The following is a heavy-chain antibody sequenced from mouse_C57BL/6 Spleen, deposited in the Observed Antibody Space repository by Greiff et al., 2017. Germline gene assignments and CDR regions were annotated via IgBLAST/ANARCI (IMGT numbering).Heavy chain of an antibody. V-gene: IGHV1-64*01. J-gene: IGHJ4*01. CDR3: ARGRDEVTYYAMDY. CDR1: GYTFTSYW. D-gene: IGHD2-2*01. Sequence: QVQLQQPGAELVKPGASVKLSCKASGYTFTSYWMHWVQQRPGQGLAWIGMIHPNSGSTNYNEKFKSKATLTVDKSYSTAYMQLSSLTSEDAAVYYCARGRDEVTYYAMDYWGQGTSVTVSS. CDR2: IHPNSGST.